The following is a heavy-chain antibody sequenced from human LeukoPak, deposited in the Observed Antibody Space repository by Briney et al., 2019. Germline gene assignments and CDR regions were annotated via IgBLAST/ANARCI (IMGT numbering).Heavy chain of an antibody. J-gene: IGHJ4*02. V-gene: IGHV1-18*01. Sequence: ASVKVSCKTSGYTSTTYGLSWVRQAPGQGLEWMGWTYNTYTHYAETLRDRLTMTTDTSTSTSYMELRSLRSDDTAVYYCARALAQGGSFDLYYFDSWGQGSLVTVSS. CDR3: ARALAQGGSFDLYYFDS. D-gene: IGHD3-9*01. CDR2: TYNTYT. CDR1: GYTSTTYG.